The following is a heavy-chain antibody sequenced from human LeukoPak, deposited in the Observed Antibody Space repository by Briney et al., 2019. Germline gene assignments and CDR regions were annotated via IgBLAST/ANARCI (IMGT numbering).Heavy chain of an antibody. V-gene: IGHV3-74*01. Sequence: PGGSLRLSCAASGFTLSSYWMHWVRHAPGKGLVWVSRTKSDGRTNYADSVKGRFTISRDNAKNTVSLQMNSLRAEDTGVYYCARAPSEIGGYYPEYFRHWGQGTLVIVSS. CDR2: TKSDGRT. CDR3: ARAPSEIGGYYPEYFRH. D-gene: IGHD3-22*01. CDR1: GFTLSSYW. J-gene: IGHJ1*01.